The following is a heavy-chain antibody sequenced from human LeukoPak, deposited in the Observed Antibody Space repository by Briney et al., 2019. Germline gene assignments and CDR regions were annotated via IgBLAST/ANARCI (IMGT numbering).Heavy chain of an antibody. CDR3: ASREGATVTTSYYFDY. J-gene: IGHJ4*02. D-gene: IGHD4-17*01. Sequence: ASVKVSCKASGYTFTSYGTSWVRQAPGQGLEWMGWISAYNGNTNYAQKLQGRVTMTTDTSTSTAYMELRSLRSDDTAVYYCASREGATVTTSYYFDYWGQGTLVTVSS. V-gene: IGHV1-18*01. CDR2: ISAYNGNT. CDR1: GYTFTSYG.